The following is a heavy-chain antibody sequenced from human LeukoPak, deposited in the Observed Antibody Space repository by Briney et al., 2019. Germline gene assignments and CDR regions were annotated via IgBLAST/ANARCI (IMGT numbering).Heavy chain of an antibody. J-gene: IGHJ4*02. CDR1: GDSVSSNSAA. CDR3: ARSNGYSSGWSNFDY. CDR2: TYYRSNWGN. V-gene: IGHV6-1*01. D-gene: IGHD6-19*01. Sequence: SQTLSLTCAISGDSVSSNSAAWNWIRQSPSRGLEWLGRTYYRSNWGNDYAVSVERRISINPDTSKNQFSLKLSSVTAADTAVYYCARSNGYSSGWSNFDYWGQGTLVTVSS.